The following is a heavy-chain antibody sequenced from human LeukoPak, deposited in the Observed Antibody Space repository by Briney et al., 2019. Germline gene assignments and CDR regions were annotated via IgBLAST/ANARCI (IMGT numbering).Heavy chain of an antibody. CDR1: GGSISSGGYY. CDR3: ARGSSSWKHDAFDI. V-gene: IGHV4-61*02. CDR2: IYTSGST. J-gene: IGHJ3*02. Sequence: PSETLSLTCTVSGGSISSGGYYWSWIRQPAGKGLEWIGRIYTSGSTNYNPSLKSRVTISVDTSKNQFSLKLSSVTAADTAVYYCARGSSSWKHDAFDIWGQGTMVTVSS. D-gene: IGHD6-13*01.